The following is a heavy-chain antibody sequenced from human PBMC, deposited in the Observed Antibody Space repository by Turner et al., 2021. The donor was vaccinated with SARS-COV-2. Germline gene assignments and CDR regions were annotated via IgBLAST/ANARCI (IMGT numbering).Heavy chain of an antibody. Sequence: QVQLVESGGGVVQPGRSLRLSCAASGVTFSNYDIHWVRQAPGKGLEWVAVISYDGSSKYYADYVKGRFTISRDNSKNTLYLQMNSLRAEDTSVYYCAKDMEQLVPLFDYWGQGTLVTVSS. V-gene: IGHV3-30*18. CDR2: ISYDGSSK. J-gene: IGHJ4*02. D-gene: IGHD6-13*01. CDR3: AKDMEQLVPLFDY. CDR1: GVTFSNYD.